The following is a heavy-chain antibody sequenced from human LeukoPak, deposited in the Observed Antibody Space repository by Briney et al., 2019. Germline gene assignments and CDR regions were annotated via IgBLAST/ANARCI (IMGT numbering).Heavy chain of an antibody. Sequence: GGSLRLSCAASGFTFSSYGMHWVRQAPGKGLEWVAVISYDGSNKYYADSVKGRFTISRDNSKNTLYLQMNSLRAEDTAVYYCAKPFFRPRGEPDYWGQGTLVTVSS. CDR2: ISYDGSNK. V-gene: IGHV3-30*18. CDR3: AKPFFRPRGEPDY. D-gene: IGHD3-10*01. CDR1: GFTFSSYG. J-gene: IGHJ4*02.